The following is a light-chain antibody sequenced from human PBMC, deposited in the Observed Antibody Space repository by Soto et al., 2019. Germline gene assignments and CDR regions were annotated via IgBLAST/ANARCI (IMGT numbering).Light chain of an antibody. V-gene: IGKV1-5*01. CDR2: DAS. Sequence: DIQMTQSPSILSASVGDRVTITCRASQSISSWLAWYQQKPGKAPKLLIYDASSLESGVPSRFSGSGSGTEFTLTISSLQPDDFATYYCQQYNSYSPWTFGQGTKVEIK. J-gene: IGKJ1*01. CDR3: QQYNSYSPWT. CDR1: QSISSW.